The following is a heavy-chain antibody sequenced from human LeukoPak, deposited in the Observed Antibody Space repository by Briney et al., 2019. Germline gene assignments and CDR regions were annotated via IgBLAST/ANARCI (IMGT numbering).Heavy chain of an antibody. Sequence: APVKVSCKASGGTFISYAISWVRQAPGQGLEWMGGIIPIFGTANYAQKFQGRVTITADESTSTAYMELSSLRSEDTAVYYCARGVAYYYYYMDVWGKGTTVTISS. CDR3: ARGVAYYYYYMDV. D-gene: IGHD2-15*01. V-gene: IGHV1-69*13. J-gene: IGHJ6*03. CDR2: IIPIFGTA. CDR1: GGTFISYA.